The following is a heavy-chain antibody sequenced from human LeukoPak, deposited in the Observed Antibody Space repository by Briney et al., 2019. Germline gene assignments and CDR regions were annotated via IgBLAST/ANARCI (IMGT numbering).Heavy chain of an antibody. CDR2: ISSSSSTI. CDR3: ARDPRNREVVPAAS. V-gene: IGHV3-48*01. CDR1: GFTFSSYS. Sequence: PGGSLRLSCAASGFTFSSYSMNWVRQAPGKGLEWVSYISSSSSTIYYADSVKGRFTISRDNAKNSLYLQMNSLRAEDTAVYYCARDPRNREVVPAASWGQGTLVTVSS. J-gene: IGHJ5*02. D-gene: IGHD2-2*01.